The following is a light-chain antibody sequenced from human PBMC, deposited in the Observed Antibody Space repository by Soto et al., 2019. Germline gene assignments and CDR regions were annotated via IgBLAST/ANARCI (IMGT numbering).Light chain of an antibody. V-gene: IGKV1-5*03. CDR3: QQYNSYWT. J-gene: IGKJ1*01. CDR2: KAS. CDR1: QSISSW. Sequence: DIQMTQSPSTLSASVGDRVNISCRASQSISSWLAWYQQKPGKAPNLLIYKASTLQRGVPSRFSGSRSGTEFTLTISSLQPDDFATYYCQQYNSYWTFGQGTKVEVK.